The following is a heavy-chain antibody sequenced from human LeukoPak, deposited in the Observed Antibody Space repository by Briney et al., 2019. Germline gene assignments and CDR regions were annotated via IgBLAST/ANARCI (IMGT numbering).Heavy chain of an antibody. CDR1: GYPIGLDYY. CDR2: FHRGRI. D-gene: IGHD5-24*01. J-gene: IGHJ5*02. Sequence: SETLSLTCKVSGYPIGLDYYWVWIRQAPGRGLQWIGGFHRGRIQYNSALKSRVTISIDSSKNRFSLRMWPVTAADTAFYFCARAPSSYESGNGYPNLGWLDPWGQGALVTVSS. V-gene: IGHV4-38-2*02. CDR3: ARAPSSYESGNGYPNLGWLDP.